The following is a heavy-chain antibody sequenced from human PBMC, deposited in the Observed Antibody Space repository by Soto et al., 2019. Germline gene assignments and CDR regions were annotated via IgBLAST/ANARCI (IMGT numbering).Heavy chain of an antibody. CDR2: ISSSSSYT. Sequence: PGGSLRLSCAASGFTFSDYYMSWTRQAPGKGLEWVSYISSSSSYTNYADSVKGRFTISRDNAKNSLYLQMNSLRAEDTAVYYCAREVGRSCGGDCYPLPTAEFDPWGQGTLVTVSS. CDR3: AREVGRSCGGDCYPLPTAEFDP. D-gene: IGHD2-21*02. CDR1: GFTFSDYY. V-gene: IGHV3-11*06. J-gene: IGHJ5*02.